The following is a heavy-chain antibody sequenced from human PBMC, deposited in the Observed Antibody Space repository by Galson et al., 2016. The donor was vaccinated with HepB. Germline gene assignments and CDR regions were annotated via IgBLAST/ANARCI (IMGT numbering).Heavy chain of an antibody. CDR1: GGSMTSSSPF. J-gene: IGHJ6*02. CDR2: VHNIGYT. Sequence: SETLSLTCSVSGGSMTSSSPFWGWIRQPPGKGLEWIGSVHNIGYTYDSSSLKSRLTMSVDTSMNQFSLNLRSVTAADTVVYYCATQRRVGSCNVYYGMDVWGQGTTVTVSS. D-gene: IGHD2-15*01. V-gene: IGHV4-39*01. CDR3: ATQRRVGSCNVYYGMDV.